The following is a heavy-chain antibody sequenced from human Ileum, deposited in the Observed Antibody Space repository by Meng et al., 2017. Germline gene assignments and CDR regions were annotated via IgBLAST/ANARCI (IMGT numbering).Heavy chain of an antibody. J-gene: IGHJ4*02. Sequence: QVQLQESGPRLVKPSQPQSLTFTFPGGSISRGDYYWSWVRPPPGKGPEWIGYIYSNGNTYSNPSLRGRLMISIDTSKNQFSLKLSSVTAADTAVYYCARAPKYCTNAVCSRPLDSWGQGTLVTVAS. CDR3: ARAPKYCTNAVCSRPLDS. CDR2: IYSNGNT. V-gene: IGHV4-30-4*01. CDR1: GGSISRGDYY. D-gene: IGHD2-8*01.